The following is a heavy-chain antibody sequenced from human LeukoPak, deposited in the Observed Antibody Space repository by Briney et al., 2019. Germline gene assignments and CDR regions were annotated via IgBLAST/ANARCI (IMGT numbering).Heavy chain of an antibody. D-gene: IGHD1-26*01. CDR3: ARRSYSSYYYYMDV. CDR1: GFIFSSYG. Sequence: GGSLRLSCAASGFIFSSYGMHWVRQAPGKGLEWVAFIRYDGINKYYADSVKGRFTVSRDNSKNTLYLQMNSLRAEDTGVYYCARRSYSSYYYYMDVWGKGTTVTISS. CDR2: IRYDGINK. J-gene: IGHJ6*03. V-gene: IGHV3-30*02.